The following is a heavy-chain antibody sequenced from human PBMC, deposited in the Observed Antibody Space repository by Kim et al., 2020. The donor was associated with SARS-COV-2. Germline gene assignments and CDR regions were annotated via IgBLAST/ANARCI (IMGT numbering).Heavy chain of an antibody. Sequence: GGSLRLSCAASGFTFSNAWMSWVRQAPGKGLEWVGRIKSKTDGGTTDYAAPVKGRFTISRDDSKNTLYLQMNSLKTEDTAVYYCTTDPHSSGRHAVDYWGQGTLVTVSS. CDR1: GFTFSNAW. D-gene: IGHD6-19*01. J-gene: IGHJ4*02. CDR2: IKSKTDGGTT. CDR3: TTDPHSSGRHAVDY. V-gene: IGHV3-15*01.